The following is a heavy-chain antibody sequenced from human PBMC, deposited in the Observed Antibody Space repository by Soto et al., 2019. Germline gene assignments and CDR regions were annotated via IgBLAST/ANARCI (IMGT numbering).Heavy chain of an antibody. D-gene: IGHD6-19*01. J-gene: IGHJ4*01. V-gene: IGHV4-59*01. CDR2: IYYSGST. CDR3: AKGNGWYYY. CDR1: GDSMNHNY. Sequence: XXTLSLTFSISGDSMNHNYWTWIPQPPGKGLEWIGYIYYSGSTNYSPSLKSRVTIAIDTSKNQFSLKLNSVTAADTAVYYCAKGNGWYYYWGQGTLVTVSS.